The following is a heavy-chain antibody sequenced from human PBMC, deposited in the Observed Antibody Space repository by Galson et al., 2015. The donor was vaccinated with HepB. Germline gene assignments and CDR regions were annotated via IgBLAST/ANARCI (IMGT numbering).Heavy chain of an antibody. CDR1: GFTFSSYA. D-gene: IGHD2/OR15-2a*01. J-gene: IGHJ2*01. CDR3: AKDLLSSPSAPWLWYFDL. V-gene: IGHV3-23*01. CDR2: ISGSGGST. Sequence: SLRLSCAASGFTFSSYAMSWVRQAPGKGLEWVSAISGSGGSTYYADSVKGRFTISRDNSKNTLYLQMNSLRAEDTAVYYCAKDLLSSPSAPWLWYFDLWGRGTLVTVSS.